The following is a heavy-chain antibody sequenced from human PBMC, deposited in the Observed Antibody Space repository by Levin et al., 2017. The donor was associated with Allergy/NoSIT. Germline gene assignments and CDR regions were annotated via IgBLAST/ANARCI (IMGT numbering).Heavy chain of an antibody. CDR3: AKDLSKGYSSSWYLI. J-gene: IGHJ3*02. D-gene: IGHD6-13*01. CDR2: ISGSGSST. Sequence: GESLKISCAASGFTFSSYAMSWVRQAPGKGLEWVSGISGSGSSTYHADSVKGRFTMSRDNSKNTLYLQMNSLRAEDTAVYYCAKDLSKGYSSSWYLIWGQGTMVTVSS. V-gene: IGHV3-23*01. CDR1: GFTFSSYA.